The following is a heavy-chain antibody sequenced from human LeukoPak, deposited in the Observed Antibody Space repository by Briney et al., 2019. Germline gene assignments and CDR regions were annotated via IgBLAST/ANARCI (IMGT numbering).Heavy chain of an antibody. CDR2: IYYSGST. V-gene: IGHV4-30-4*01. CDR1: GGSISSGDYY. Sequence: SETLSLTCTVSGGSISSGDYYWSWIRQPPGKGLEWMGHIYYSGSTYYNPSLKSRVTISVDTSKNQFSLKLSSMTAADTAVYYCARSHYYDSSGYYYVSAFDIWGQGTMVTVSS. J-gene: IGHJ3*02. D-gene: IGHD3-22*01. CDR3: ARSHYYDSSGYYYVSAFDI.